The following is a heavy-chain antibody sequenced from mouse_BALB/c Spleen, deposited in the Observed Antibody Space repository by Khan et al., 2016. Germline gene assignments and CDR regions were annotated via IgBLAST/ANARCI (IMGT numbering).Heavy chain of an antibody. Sequence: VQLQQSGAELVKPGASVKLSCTASGFNIKDTYMHWVKQRPEQGLEWIGRIDPANGNTKYDPKFQGKATITADTSSNTAYLQLSSLTAEDTAVYYCACFLTTAMDYWGQGTSVTVSS. CDR3: ACFLTTAMDY. J-gene: IGHJ4*01. V-gene: IGHV14-3*02. D-gene: IGHD6-1*01. CDR1: GFNIKDTY. CDR2: IDPANGNT.